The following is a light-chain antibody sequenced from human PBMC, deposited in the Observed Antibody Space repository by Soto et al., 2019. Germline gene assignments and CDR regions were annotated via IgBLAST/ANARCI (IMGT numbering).Light chain of an antibody. J-gene: IGKJ5*01. CDR2: GAS. Sequence: ENVLTQSAGTLSLSPGERATLSCRASQSFSSTYLGWYQQKPGQAPRLLIYGASIRATGIPDRFSGSGSGTDFTLTISRLEPEDFAVYYCQQYHTSPITFGRGTRLEIK. V-gene: IGKV3-20*01. CDR3: QQYHTSPIT. CDR1: QSFSSTY.